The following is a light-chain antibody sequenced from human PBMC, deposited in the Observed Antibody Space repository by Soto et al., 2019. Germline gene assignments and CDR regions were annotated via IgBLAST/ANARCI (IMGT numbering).Light chain of an antibody. J-gene: IGKJ1*01. Sequence: EIVMKQSPATLSVSPGERANLSCRASQSVSSNLAWYQQKPGQAPRLLIYGASTRATGIPARFSGSGSGTECTLTISSLQSEDFAVYYCQQYNNWPRTFGQGTKVEIK. CDR1: QSVSSN. V-gene: IGKV3D-15*01. CDR2: GAS. CDR3: QQYNNWPRT.